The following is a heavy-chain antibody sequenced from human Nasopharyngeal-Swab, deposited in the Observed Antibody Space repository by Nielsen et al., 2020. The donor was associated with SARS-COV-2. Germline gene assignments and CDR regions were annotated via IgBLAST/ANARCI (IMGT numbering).Heavy chain of an antibody. CDR3: AKAQGIRYGLDV. V-gene: IGHV3-30*18. J-gene: IGHJ6*02. CDR1: GFTFSTYA. CDR2: IPNDRSNK. Sequence: GGSLRLSCAASGFTFSTYAMHWVRQAPGKGLEWVTLIPNDRSNKYYGDSVKGRFTISRDNSRNTLFLQMNSLRPEDTAVYYCAKAQGIRYGLDVWGHGTTVTVSS.